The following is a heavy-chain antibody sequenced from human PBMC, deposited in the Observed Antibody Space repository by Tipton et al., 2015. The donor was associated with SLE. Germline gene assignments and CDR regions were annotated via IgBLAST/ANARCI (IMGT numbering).Heavy chain of an antibody. CDR2: IYTSEST. V-gene: IGHV4-61*09. Sequence: TLSLTCTVSGGSISGSPYYWSWIRQPAGKGLEWIGNIYTSESTNYNPSLKSRVTISVDTSKNQFSLKLTSVTAADTAVYYCAREQWLVLWGYFDYWGQGSLVTVSS. J-gene: IGHJ4*02. CDR3: AREQWLVLWGYFDY. CDR1: GGSISGSPYY. D-gene: IGHD6-19*01.